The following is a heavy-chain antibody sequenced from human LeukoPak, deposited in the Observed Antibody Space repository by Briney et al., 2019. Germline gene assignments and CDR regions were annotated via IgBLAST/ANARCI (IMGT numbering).Heavy chain of an antibody. V-gene: IGHV3-30*18. CDR3: AKDVAARHDYYYGMDV. Sequence: GGSLRLSCAASGFTFSSYGMHWVRQAPGKGLEWVAVISYDGSNKYYADSVKGRFTISRDNSKNTLYLQINSLRAEDTAVYYCAKDVAARHDYYYGMDVWGQGTTVTVSS. CDR2: ISYDGSNK. D-gene: IGHD6-6*01. J-gene: IGHJ6*02. CDR1: GFTFSSYG.